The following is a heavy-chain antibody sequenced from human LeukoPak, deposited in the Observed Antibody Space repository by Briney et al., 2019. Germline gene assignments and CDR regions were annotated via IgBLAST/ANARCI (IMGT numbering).Heavy chain of an antibody. V-gene: IGHV3-21*01. D-gene: IGHD5-18*01. CDR1: EFTFSSYT. CDR2: IFPSGGEI. J-gene: IGHJ4*02. Sequence: PGGSLRLSCAASEFTFSSYTMNWVRQAPGKGLEWVSSIFPSGGEIHYADSVRGRFTISRDNSKSTLSLQMNSLRPEDTAVYYCAKDPRDHSYGWSWRYFDYWGQGTLVTVSS. CDR3: AKDPRDHSYGWSWRYFDY.